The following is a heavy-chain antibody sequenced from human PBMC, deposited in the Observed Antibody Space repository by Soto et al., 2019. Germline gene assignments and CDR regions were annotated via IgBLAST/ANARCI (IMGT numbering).Heavy chain of an antibody. V-gene: IGHV5-51*01. D-gene: IGHD6-25*01. CDR1: GYSFTNYW. Sequence: LGESLKISCKASGYSFTNYWVGWVRQMPGKGLEWMGIISPGDSDTRYSPSFQGQVTISVDKSISTAYLQWSSLKASDTAIYYCARLPYSSGVWGQGTLVTVSS. J-gene: IGHJ4*02. CDR3: ARLPYSSGV. CDR2: ISPGDSDT.